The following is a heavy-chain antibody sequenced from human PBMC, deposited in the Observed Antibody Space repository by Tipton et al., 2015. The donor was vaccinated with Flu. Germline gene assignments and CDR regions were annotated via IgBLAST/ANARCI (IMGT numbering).Heavy chain of an antibody. CDR3: ARDDAEDGGKHCFDY. D-gene: IGHD4-23*01. CDR2: ISTRGDVI. Sequence: VQLVQSGGGLAQPGGSLRLSCAASGFIFSSHEMNWVRQAPGKGLEWVSYISTRGDVIAYADSVKGRFTVSRDNAENSLYLQMNSLRAEDSAVYYCARDDAEDGGKHCFDYWGQGTPVTVSS. V-gene: IGHV3-48*03. J-gene: IGHJ4*02. CDR1: GFIFSSHE.